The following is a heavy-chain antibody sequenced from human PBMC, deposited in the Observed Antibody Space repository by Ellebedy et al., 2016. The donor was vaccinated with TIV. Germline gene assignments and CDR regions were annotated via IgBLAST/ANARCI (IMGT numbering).Heavy chain of an antibody. D-gene: IGHD3-16*02. CDR2: ISASGYST. J-gene: IGHJ4*02. CDR1: GFTFSSYA. CDR3: AKDIALFDY. Sequence: GESLKISCAASGFTFSSYAMSWVRQAPGKGLEWVSGISASGYSTYYAGSVRGRFTISRDNSKNTLSLQMNSLRAEDTAVYYCAKDIALFDYWGQGILVTVSS. V-gene: IGHV3-23*01.